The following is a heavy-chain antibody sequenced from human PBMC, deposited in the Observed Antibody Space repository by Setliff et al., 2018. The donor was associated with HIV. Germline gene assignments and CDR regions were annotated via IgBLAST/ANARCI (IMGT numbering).Heavy chain of an antibody. CDR2: TYHIGTT. V-gene: IGHV4-4*02. J-gene: IGHJ1*01. CDR3: AANEGDRHYYGSGSLRYFQH. CDR1: GGSIRSSNW. Sequence: SETLSLTCAVSGGSIRSSNWWSWVRQPPGKGLEWIGETYHIGTTNYNPSLKSRVTISVDKSNNHFSLEMSSVTAADTAVYHCAANEGDRHYYGSGSLRYFQHWGQGTLVTVSS. D-gene: IGHD3-10*01.